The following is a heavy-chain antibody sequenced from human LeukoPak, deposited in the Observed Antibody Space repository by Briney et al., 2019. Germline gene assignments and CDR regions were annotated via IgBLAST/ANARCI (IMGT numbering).Heavy chain of an antibody. Sequence: GGSLRLSCAASGFTFSNYWMHWVRQAPGKGLVWVSRINTDGSSTNYADSVKGRFTISRDNSKNTLYLQMNSLRAEDTAVYYCARDPLYGSGSVDYWGQGTLVTVSS. J-gene: IGHJ4*02. CDR3: ARDPLYGSGSVDY. V-gene: IGHV3-74*01. D-gene: IGHD3-10*01. CDR2: INTDGSST. CDR1: GFTFSNYW.